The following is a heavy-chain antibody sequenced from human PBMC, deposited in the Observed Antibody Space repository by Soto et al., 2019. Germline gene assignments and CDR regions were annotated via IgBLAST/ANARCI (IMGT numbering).Heavy chain of an antibody. D-gene: IGHD6-19*01. Sequence: GVSLRLSCAASGFTFDDYAMHWVRQAPGKGLEWVSGISWNSGSIGYADSVKGRFTISRDNAKNSLYLQMNSLRAEDTALYYCAKDQTVAGQDYYYYYGMDVWGQGTTVTVSS. CDR2: ISWNSGSI. CDR1: GFTFDDYA. V-gene: IGHV3-9*01. J-gene: IGHJ6*02. CDR3: AKDQTVAGQDYYYYYGMDV.